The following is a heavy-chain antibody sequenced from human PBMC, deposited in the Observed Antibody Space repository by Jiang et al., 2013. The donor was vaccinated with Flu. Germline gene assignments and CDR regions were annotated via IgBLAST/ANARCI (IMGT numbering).Heavy chain of an antibody. Sequence: LLKPSETLSLTCAVYGGSFSGYYWTWIRQPPGKGLEWIGEINHGGSTNYNPSLKSRVTISVDTSKNQFSLKLSSVTAADTAVYYCARGVGGRVEAAAGTVGYYFDYWGQGTLVTVSS. J-gene: IGHJ4*02. D-gene: IGHD6-13*01. CDR1: GGSFSGYY. CDR3: ARGVGGRVEAAAGTVGYYFDY. V-gene: IGHV4-34*01. CDR2: INHGGST.